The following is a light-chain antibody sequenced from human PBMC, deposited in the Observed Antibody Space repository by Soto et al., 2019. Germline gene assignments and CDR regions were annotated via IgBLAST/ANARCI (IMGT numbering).Light chain of an antibody. Sequence: EIVLTQSTGTLSLSPGERATLSCRASPSVSSSYLAWSHQKPCQAPRRLLYGASSRATGIPDRFSGSGSGTDFTLTISRLEPEDFSVYYCQQYGSSPWTCGQGTKVEI. CDR1: PSVSSSY. J-gene: IGKJ1*01. CDR3: QQYGSSPWT. CDR2: GAS. V-gene: IGKV3-20*01.